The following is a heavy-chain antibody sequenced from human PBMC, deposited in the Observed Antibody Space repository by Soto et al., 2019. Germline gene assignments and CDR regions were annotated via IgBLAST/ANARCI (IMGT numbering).Heavy chain of an antibody. CDR3: ARDKYGAYVGYFDP. CDR1: GGSISSSNW. D-gene: IGHD4-17*01. Sequence: SETLSLTCAVSGGSISSSNWWSWVRQPPGKGLEWIGEIYHSGSTNYNPSLKSRVTISVDKSKNQFSLNLSSVTAADTPVPYRARDKYGAYVGYFDPWGQGNLVNVSS. J-gene: IGHJ5*02. CDR2: IYHSGST. V-gene: IGHV4-4*02.